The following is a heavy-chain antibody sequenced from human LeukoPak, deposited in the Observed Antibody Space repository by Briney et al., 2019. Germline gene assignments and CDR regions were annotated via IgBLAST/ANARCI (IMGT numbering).Heavy chain of an antibody. V-gene: IGHV3-30*02. D-gene: IGHD3-9*01. CDR1: GFIFSSYG. Sequence: PGGSLRPSCAASGFIFSSYGMHWVRQAPDKGLEWGAFIRNDGSRKYYADSVKGRFTISRDNAKNSLYLQMNSLKTEDTAVYYCTRHGYDILTGTHFDPWGQGTLVTVSS. CDR2: IRNDGSRK. CDR3: TRHGYDILTGTHFDP. J-gene: IGHJ5*02.